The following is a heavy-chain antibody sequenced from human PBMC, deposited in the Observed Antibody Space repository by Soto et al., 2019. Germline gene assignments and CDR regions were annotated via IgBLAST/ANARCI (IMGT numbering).Heavy chain of an antibody. J-gene: IGHJ4*02. V-gene: IGHV5-51*01. CDR3: ARGGVPATAIPFFDY. CDR1: GYSFTSYW. CDR2: IYPGDSDT. Sequence: GESLKISCKGSGYSFTSYWIGWVRQMPGKGLEWMGIIYPGDSDTRYSPSFQGQVTISADKSISTAYLQWSSLKASDTAMYYCARGGVPATAIPFFDYWGQGTLVTVSS. D-gene: IGHD2-2*02.